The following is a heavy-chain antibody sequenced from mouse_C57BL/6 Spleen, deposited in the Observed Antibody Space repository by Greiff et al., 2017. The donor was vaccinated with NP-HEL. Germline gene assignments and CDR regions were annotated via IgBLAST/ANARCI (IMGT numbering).Heavy chain of an antibody. CDR3: ARPLYYGNYGFAY. D-gene: IGHD2-1*01. V-gene: IGHV5-17*01. CDR1: GFTFSDYG. Sequence: DVKLVESGGGLVKPGGSLKLSCAASGFTFSDYGMHWVRQAPEKGLEWVAYISSGSSTIYYADTVKGRFTISRDNAKNTLFLQMTSLRSEDTAMYYCARPLYYGNYGFAYWGQGTLVTVSA. CDR2: ISSGSSTI. J-gene: IGHJ3*01.